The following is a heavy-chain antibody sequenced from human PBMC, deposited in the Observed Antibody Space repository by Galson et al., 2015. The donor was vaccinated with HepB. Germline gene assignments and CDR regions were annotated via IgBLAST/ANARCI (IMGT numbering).Heavy chain of an antibody. J-gene: IGHJ6*03. Sequence: SVKVSCKASGYTFTSYDINWVRQATGQGLEWVGWMNPNSGNTGYAQKFQGRVTMTRNTSISTAYMELSSLRSEDTAAYYCARGPFSSSSRYYYYYYMDVWGKGTTVTVSS. CDR3: ARGPFSSSSRYYYYYYMDV. CDR2: MNPNSGNT. CDR1: GYTFTSYD. V-gene: IGHV1-8*01. D-gene: IGHD6-6*01.